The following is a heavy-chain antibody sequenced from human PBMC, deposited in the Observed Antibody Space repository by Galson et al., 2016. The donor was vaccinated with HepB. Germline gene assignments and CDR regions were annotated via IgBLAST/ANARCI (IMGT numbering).Heavy chain of an antibody. Sequence: TLSLTCSVSGGSISSGGYYWSWIRQHPGKGLEWIGHIFYSGSSYYNPSLKSRVTISVDTSKNQFSLKLSSVTAADTAVYHCTSGLVRGVISFWGQGFLVSVSS. V-gene: IGHV4-31*03. CDR1: GGSISSGGYY. CDR3: TSGLVRGVISF. J-gene: IGHJ4*02. CDR2: IFYSGSS. D-gene: IGHD3-10*01.